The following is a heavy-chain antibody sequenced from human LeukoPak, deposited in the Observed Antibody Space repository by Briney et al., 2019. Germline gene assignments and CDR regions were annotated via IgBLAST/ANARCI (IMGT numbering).Heavy chain of an antibody. J-gene: IGHJ3*02. CDR2: IYYSGST. CDR3: ARDRFLPTHCSGGSCYVRAFDI. CDR1: GGSISSSSYY. Sequence: SETLSLTCTVSGGSISSSSYYWGWIRQPPGKGLEWIGSIYYSGSTYYNPSLKSRVTISVDTSKNQFSLKLSSVTAADTAVYYCARDRFLPTHCSGGSCYVRAFDIWGQGTMVTVSS. V-gene: IGHV4-39*07. D-gene: IGHD2-15*01.